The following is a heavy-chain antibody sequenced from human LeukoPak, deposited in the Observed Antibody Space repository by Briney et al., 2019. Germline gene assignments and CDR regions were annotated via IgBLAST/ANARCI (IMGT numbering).Heavy chain of an antibody. D-gene: IGHD6-6*01. J-gene: IGHJ6*03. CDR2: IIPIFGTA. CDR3: ARGIAAPGYYYYYYMDV. V-gene: IGHV1-69*05. Sequence: SVKVSCKASGGTFSSYAVSWVRQAPGQGLEWMGGIIPIFGTANYAQKFQGRVTITTDESTSTAYMELSSLKSEDTAVYYCARGIAAPGYYYYYYMDVWGKGTTVTVSS. CDR1: GGTFSSYA.